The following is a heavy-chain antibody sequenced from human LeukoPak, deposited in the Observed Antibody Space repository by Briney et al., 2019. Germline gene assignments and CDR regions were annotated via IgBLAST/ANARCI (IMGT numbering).Heavy chain of an antibody. CDR3: ARVMGYSGYEKTIDY. CDR2: IYHSGST. Sequence: PSETLSLTCTVSGGSISSGGYYWSWIRQPPGKGLEWIGYIYHSGSTYYNPSLKSRVTISVDRSKNQFSLKLSSVTAADTAVYYCARVMGYSGYEKTIDYWGQGTLVTVSS. CDR1: GGSISSGGYY. J-gene: IGHJ4*02. V-gene: IGHV4-30-2*01. D-gene: IGHD5-12*01.